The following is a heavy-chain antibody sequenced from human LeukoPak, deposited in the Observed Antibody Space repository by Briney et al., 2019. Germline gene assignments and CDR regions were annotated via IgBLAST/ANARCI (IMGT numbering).Heavy chain of an antibody. D-gene: IGHD6-13*01. Sequence: ALVKVSCKASGYTFTSYGISWVRQAPGQGLEWMGWISAYNGNTNYAQKLQGRVTMTTDTSTSTAYMELRSLRSDDTAVYYCARDPPLAAALLFYYYYYGMDVWGQGTTVTVSS. V-gene: IGHV1-18*01. CDR3: ARDPPLAAALLFYYYYYGMDV. J-gene: IGHJ6*02. CDR2: ISAYNGNT. CDR1: GYTFTSYG.